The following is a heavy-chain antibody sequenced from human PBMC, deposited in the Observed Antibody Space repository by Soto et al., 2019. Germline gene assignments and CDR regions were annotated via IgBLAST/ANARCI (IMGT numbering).Heavy chain of an antibody. CDR1: GYTFSNYW. CDR3: ARRGPFYGDNSGYFAMDV. D-gene: IGHD3-22*01. V-gene: IGHV5-51*01. Sequence: GEYLKISCKGSGYTFSNYWIGWARKMPGKEMEWMGIIYPGDSDTTYSPSFQGQVTISADKSINTAYLQWSSLKASDTAMYYCARRGPFYGDNSGYFAMDVWGQGTTVTVSS. J-gene: IGHJ6*02. CDR2: IYPGDSDT.